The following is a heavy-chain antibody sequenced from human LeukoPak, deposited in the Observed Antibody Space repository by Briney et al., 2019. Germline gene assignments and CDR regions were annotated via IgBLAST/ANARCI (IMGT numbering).Heavy chain of an antibody. J-gene: IGHJ5*02. CDR1: GYTFSSYG. CDR2: ISAYNGNT. CDR3: ARGLSWGGGDLNWFDP. V-gene: IGHV1-18*01. D-gene: IGHD2-21*01. Sequence: ASVKVSCKASGYTFSSYGISWVRQAPGQGLEWMGWISAYNGNTKYEQKVQGRVTMTTDTSTSTAYMELRSLRSDDTAVYYRARGLSWGGGDLNWFDPWGQGTLVTVSS.